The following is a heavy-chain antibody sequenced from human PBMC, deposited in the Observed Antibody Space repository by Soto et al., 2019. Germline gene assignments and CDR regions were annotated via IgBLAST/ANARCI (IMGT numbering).Heavy chain of an antibody. Sequence: PGGSLRLSCAASGFTFDDYAMHWVRQAPGKGLEWVSGISWNSGSIGYADSVKGRFTISRDNAKNSLYLQMNSLRAEDTALYHCAKDESGSYYNAFDIWGQGTMVTVSS. D-gene: IGHD1-26*01. J-gene: IGHJ3*02. CDR2: ISWNSGSI. CDR1: GFTFDDYA. V-gene: IGHV3-9*01. CDR3: AKDESGSYYNAFDI.